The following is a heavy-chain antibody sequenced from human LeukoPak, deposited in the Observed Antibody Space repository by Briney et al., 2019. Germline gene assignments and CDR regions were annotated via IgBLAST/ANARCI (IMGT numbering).Heavy chain of an antibody. CDR2: ISSASNTI. D-gene: IGHD5/OR15-5a*01. CDR1: GFTFSSYS. CDR3: ARDRWRSGVYEGDFDY. V-gene: IGHV3-48*04. J-gene: IGHJ4*02. Sequence: PGGSLRLSCAASGFTFSSYSMNWVRQAPGKGLEWVSYISSASNTIYYADSVKGRFTISRDNAKNSLYLQMNSLRVEDTATYYCARDRWRSGVYEGDFDYWGQGTLVTVSS.